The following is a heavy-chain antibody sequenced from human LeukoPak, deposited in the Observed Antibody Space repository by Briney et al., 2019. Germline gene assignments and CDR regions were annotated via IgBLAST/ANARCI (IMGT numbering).Heavy chain of an antibody. Sequence: GESLKISCRGSGYSFTSYWIGWVRQMPGKGLKWMGIIYPGDSDARYSPSFQGHVTMSVDRSISTAYLQWSSLKASDTAMYYCARLSDYYDSSGYYYVYWGQGTLVTVSS. CDR2: IYPGDSDA. CDR1: GYSFTSYW. D-gene: IGHD3-22*01. J-gene: IGHJ4*02. V-gene: IGHV5-51*01. CDR3: ARLSDYYDSSGYYYVY.